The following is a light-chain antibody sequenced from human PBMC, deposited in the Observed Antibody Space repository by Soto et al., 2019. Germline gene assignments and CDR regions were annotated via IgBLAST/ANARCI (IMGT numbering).Light chain of an antibody. CDR1: SSDVGNYNY. V-gene: IGLV2-14*01. Sequence: QSVLTQSASVSGSPGQSITISCTGTSSDVGNYNYVSWYQQHPGEVPKLIIFNVNNRPSGVSNRFSGSKSGNTASLTISGLQAEDEADYYCCSYAGTYTYVFGTGTKVTVL. CDR2: NVN. CDR3: CSYAGTYTYV. J-gene: IGLJ1*01.